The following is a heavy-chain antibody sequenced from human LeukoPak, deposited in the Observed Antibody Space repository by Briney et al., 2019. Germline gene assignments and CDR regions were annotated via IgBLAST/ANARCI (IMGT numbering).Heavy chain of an antibody. CDR1: GYTLTELS. CDR3: ATAGMACDFWSGYRRGAFDI. Sequence: GASVKVSCKVSGYTLTELSMHWVRQAPGKGLEWMGGFDPEDGETIYAQKFQGRVTMTEDTSTDTAYMELSSLRSEDTAVYYCATAGMACDFWSGYRRGAFDIWGQGTMVTVSS. D-gene: IGHD3-3*01. CDR2: FDPEDGET. J-gene: IGHJ3*02. V-gene: IGHV1-24*01.